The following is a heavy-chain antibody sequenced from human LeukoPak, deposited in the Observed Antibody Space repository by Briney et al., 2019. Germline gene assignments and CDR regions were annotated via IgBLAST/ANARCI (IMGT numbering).Heavy chain of an antibody. CDR1: GFTFSSYG. Sequence: PGGSLRLSCAASGFTFSSYGMSWVRQAPGKGLEWVSGISGGDRISYADSVKGRFTISKNTSKNTLYLQLNSLRAEDTAIYYCAKTEYIYGSGSYFQDYWGQGTLVTVSS. CDR2: ISGGDRI. V-gene: IGHV3-23*01. D-gene: IGHD3-10*01. J-gene: IGHJ4*02. CDR3: AKTEYIYGSGSYFQDY.